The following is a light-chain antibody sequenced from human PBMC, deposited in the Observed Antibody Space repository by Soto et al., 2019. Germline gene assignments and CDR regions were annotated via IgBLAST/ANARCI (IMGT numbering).Light chain of an antibody. V-gene: IGKV3-20*01. CDR3: QQYGSSPLT. CDR2: GAS. Sequence: EIVLTQSPGTLSLSPGVRATLSCRASQSVYSSFLAWYQQKPGQAPRLLIYGASSRATGIPHRFSGSGSGTDFTLTINRLEPEDVAVYYCQQYGSSPLTFGGGTKVEIK. J-gene: IGKJ4*01. CDR1: QSVYSSF.